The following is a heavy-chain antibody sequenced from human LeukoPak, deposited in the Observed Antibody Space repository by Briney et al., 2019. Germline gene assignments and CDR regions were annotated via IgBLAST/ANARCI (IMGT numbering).Heavy chain of an antibody. CDR3: ARRHTAARPGYSYYFDY. J-gene: IGHJ4*02. V-gene: IGHV1-2*02. Sequence: ASVKVSCKASGYTFTGYYMHWVRQAPGQGLEWMGWINPNSGGTNYAQKFQGRVTMTRDTSISTAYMELSRLRSADTAVYYCARRHTAARPGYSYYFDYWGQGTLVTVSS. D-gene: IGHD6-6*01. CDR1: GYTFTGYY. CDR2: INPNSGGT.